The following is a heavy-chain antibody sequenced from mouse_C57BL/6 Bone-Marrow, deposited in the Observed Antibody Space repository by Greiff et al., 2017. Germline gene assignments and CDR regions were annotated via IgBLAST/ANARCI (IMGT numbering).Heavy chain of an antibody. CDR3: ARKITTRDYYAMDY. J-gene: IGHJ4*01. V-gene: IGHV2-6*01. D-gene: IGHD2-4*01. Sequence: VQRVESGPGLVAPSQSLSITCTVSGFSLTSYGVDWVRQSPGKGLEWLGVIWGVGSTNYNSALKSRLSISKDNSKSQVFLKMNSLQTDDTAMYYCARKITTRDYYAMDYWGQGTSVTVSS. CDR2: IWGVGST. CDR1: GFSLTSYG.